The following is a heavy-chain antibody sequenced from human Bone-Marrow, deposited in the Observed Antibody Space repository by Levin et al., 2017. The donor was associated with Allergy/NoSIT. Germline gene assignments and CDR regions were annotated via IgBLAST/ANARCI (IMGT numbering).Heavy chain of an antibody. CDR1: GGSISSYY. V-gene: IGHV4-59*01. J-gene: IGHJ6*02. CDR2: IYHSGST. CDR3: ARDRSAGGMDV. Sequence: SQTLSLTCTVSGGSISSYYWSWIRQPPGKGLEWIGHIYHSGSTDYNPSLMSRLIMSVDMSKNQFSLKLRSVTAADTAHYYCARDRSAGGMDVWGHGTTVIVSS.